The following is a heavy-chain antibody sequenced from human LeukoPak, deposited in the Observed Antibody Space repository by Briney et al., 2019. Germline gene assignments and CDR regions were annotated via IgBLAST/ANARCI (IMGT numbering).Heavy chain of an antibody. J-gene: IGHJ5*02. D-gene: IGHD3-22*01. Sequence: PGGSLRLSCAASGFTFSSYWMHWVRQAPGKGLVWVSRINSDGSSTSYADSVKGRLTISRDNAKNTLYLQMNSLRAEDTAVYYCARETWYYDSSGPPGGNWFDPWGQGTLVTVSS. CDR3: ARETWYYDSSGPPGGNWFDP. CDR1: GFTFSSYW. CDR2: INSDGSST. V-gene: IGHV3-74*01.